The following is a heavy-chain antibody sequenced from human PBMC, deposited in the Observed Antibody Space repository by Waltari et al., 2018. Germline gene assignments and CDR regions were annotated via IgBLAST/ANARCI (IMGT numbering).Heavy chain of an antibody. CDR2: IKNRGSN. Sequence: VQLVESGGGLVQPGGSLRLFCSASGFTFSSYWMPWVLQAPGKGLEGNGEIKNRGSNIYNRARMRRVTISVEASKNQCCLKVSAGTAADRAVYYCAIGGSGWYFEYWGQGTLVTVSS. CDR3: AIGGSGWYFEY. J-gene: IGHJ4*02. CDR1: GFTFSSYW. D-gene: IGHD6-19*01. V-gene: IGHV4-34*01.